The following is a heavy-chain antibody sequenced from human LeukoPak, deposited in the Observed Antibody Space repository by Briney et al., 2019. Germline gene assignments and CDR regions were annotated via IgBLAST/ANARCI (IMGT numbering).Heavy chain of an antibody. CDR3: ATGIYGYSYGPFDY. CDR1: GYTLTELS. D-gene: IGHD5-18*01. J-gene: IGHJ4*01. CDR2: FDPEDGET. Sequence: GASVKVSCKVSGYTLTELSMHWVRQAPGKGLEWMGGFDPEDGETIYAQKFQGRVTMTEDTSTDTAYMELSSLRSEDTAVYYCATGIYGYSYGPFDYWGHGTLVTVSS. V-gene: IGHV1-24*01.